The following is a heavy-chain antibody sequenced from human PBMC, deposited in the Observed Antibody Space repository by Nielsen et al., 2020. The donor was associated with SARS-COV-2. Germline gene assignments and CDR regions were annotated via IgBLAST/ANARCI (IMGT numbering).Heavy chain of an antibody. V-gene: IGHV3-48*01. CDR2: ISISSSTI. D-gene: IGHD3-10*01. CDR3: ATCRGPYWYFDL. CDR1: GITFSSYS. Sequence: GESLKISCATSGITFSSYSMNWVRQAPGKGLEWISYISISSSTIDYADSVKGRSTISRDNAKNSLYLQMNSLRAEDTAVYYCATCRGPYWYFDLWGRGTLVTVSS. J-gene: IGHJ2*01.